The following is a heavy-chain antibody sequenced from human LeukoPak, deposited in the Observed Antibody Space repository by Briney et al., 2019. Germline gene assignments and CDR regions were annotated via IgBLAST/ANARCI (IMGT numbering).Heavy chain of an antibody. J-gene: IGHJ5*02. D-gene: IGHD6-6*01. V-gene: IGHV4-39*07. CDR2: INHSGST. CDR3: ASPGSSPNGWFDP. Sequence: SETLSLTCTVSGGSISSSSYYWGWIRQPPGKGLEWIGEINHSGSTNYNPSLKSRVTISVDTSKNQFSLKLSSVTAADTAVYYCASPGSSPNGWFDPWGQGTLVTVSS. CDR1: GGSISSSSYY.